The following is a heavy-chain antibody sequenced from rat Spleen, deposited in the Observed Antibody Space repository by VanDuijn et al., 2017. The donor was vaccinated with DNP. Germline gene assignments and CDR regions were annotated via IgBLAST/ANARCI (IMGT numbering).Heavy chain of an antibody. Sequence: EVQLQESGPGLVKPSQSLSLTCSVTAYSITTNYWGWIRKFPGNKMEWVGHMSYSGSTSYNPSLKSRISITRDTSKNQFLLHLNSVTTEDTATYYCARWSDYFDYWGQGVTVTVSS. V-gene: IGHV3-1*01. CDR3: ARWSDYFDY. CDR2: MSYSGST. CDR1: AYSITTNY. J-gene: IGHJ2*01.